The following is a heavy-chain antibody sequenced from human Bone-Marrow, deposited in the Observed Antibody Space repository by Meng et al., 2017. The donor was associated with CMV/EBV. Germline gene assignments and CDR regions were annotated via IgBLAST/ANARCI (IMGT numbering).Heavy chain of an antibody. CDR3: ARAPMVRGAPFDY. J-gene: IGHJ4*02. CDR1: GGSISSYY. V-gene: IGHV4-59*01. D-gene: IGHD3-10*01. CDR2: IYYSGST. Sequence: SETLSLTCTVSGGSISSYYWSWIRQPPGKGLEWIGYIYYSGSTNYNPSLKSRVTISVDTSKNQFSLKLSSVTAADTAVYYSARAPMVRGAPFDYWGQGTLVTVSS.